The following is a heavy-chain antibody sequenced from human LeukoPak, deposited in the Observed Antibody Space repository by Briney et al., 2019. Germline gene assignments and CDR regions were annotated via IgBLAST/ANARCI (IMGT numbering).Heavy chain of an antibody. V-gene: IGHV1-2*04. CDR2: INPNSGGT. CDR3: ARVGPTVTTFDY. Sequence: SVKVSCKASGYTFTGYYMHWVRQAPGQGLERMGWINPNSGGTNYAQKSQGWVTITRDTSISTAYMELSRLRSDDTAVYYCARVGPTVTTFDYWGQGTLVTVSS. CDR1: GYTFTGYY. J-gene: IGHJ4*02. D-gene: IGHD4-17*01.